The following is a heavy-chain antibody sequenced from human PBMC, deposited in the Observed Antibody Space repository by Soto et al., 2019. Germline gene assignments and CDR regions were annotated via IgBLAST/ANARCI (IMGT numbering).Heavy chain of an antibody. CDR1: GGTFSSYT. J-gene: IGHJ4*02. D-gene: IGHD2-2*01. CDR3: ARDPPASSPVLAG. Sequence: GASVKVSCKASGGTFSSYTISWVRQAPGQGLEWMGRIIPILGIANYAQKFQGRVTITADKSTSTAYMELSSLRSEDTAVYYCARDPPASSPVLAGWGQGTLVTV. CDR2: IIPILGIA. V-gene: IGHV1-69*04.